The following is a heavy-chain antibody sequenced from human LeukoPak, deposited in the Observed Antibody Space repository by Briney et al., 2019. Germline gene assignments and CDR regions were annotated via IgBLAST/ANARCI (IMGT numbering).Heavy chain of an antibody. Sequence: ASVKVSCKASGYTFTGYYMHWVRQAPGQGLEWMGWINPNSGGTNYAQKFQGRVTMTSDTSISTAYMELSRLRSDDTAVYYCVREKLVTAMIPFDYWGQGTLVTVSS. D-gene: IGHD2-21*02. V-gene: IGHV1-2*02. CDR3: VREKLVTAMIPFDY. CDR2: INPNSGGT. CDR1: GYTFTGYY. J-gene: IGHJ4*02.